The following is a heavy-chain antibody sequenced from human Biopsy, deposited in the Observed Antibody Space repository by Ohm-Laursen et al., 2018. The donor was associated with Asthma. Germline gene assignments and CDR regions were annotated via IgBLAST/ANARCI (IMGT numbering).Heavy chain of an antibody. CDR1: GYRLTDLS. CDR2: HDHEEGGT. V-gene: IGHV1-24*01. D-gene: IGHD4-17*01. CDR3: ASDFPKDYVRYNFQF. Sequence: ASVKVSCRVSGYRLTDLSMHWVRQAPGQGLEWMGGHDHEEGGTVNARRFQGRVTMTEDTSTDTAYMELSSLSSDDTAVYYCASDFPKDYVRYNFQFWGQGTLVTVSS. J-gene: IGHJ4*02.